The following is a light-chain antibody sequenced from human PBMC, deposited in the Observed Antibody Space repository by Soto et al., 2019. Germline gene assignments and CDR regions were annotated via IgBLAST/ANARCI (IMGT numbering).Light chain of an antibody. V-gene: IGKV3-20*01. CDR1: QSVSSSY. J-gene: IGKJ2*01. CDR2: GAS. CDR3: QQYGSSPYT. Sequence: EIVLTQSPGTLSLSPGERATLSCRASQSVSSSYLAWYQQKPGQAPRLLIYGASSSATGIPDRFSGSGSGTDFTLNISKLEHEAFAVYYCQQYGSSPYTFGQGTNLEIK.